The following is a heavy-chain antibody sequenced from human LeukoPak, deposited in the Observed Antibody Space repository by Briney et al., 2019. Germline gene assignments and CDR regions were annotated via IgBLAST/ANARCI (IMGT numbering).Heavy chain of an antibody. CDR3: VKDLRGPEGF. D-gene: IGHD2-2*01. CDR1: GFTFSSSW. CDR2: IKQDGSER. J-gene: IGHJ4*02. V-gene: IGHV3-7*01. Sequence: GGSLRLSCAASGFTFSSSWMSWVRQAPGKGLEWVANIKQDGSERSYVDSVKGRFTISRDDAKTSLYLQMISLRAEDTAVYYCVKDLRGPEGFWGQGTLVIVSS.